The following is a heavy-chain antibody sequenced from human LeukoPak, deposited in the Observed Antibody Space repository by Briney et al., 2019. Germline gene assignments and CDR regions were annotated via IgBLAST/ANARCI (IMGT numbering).Heavy chain of an antibody. V-gene: IGHV3-30*18. Sequence: GRSLRLSCAASGFTFSSYAMHWVRQAPGKRLEWVTIISYDGSNKYYADSVKGRFTISRDNSKNTLYLQMNSLRAEDTAVYYCAKVRVVFNWNYAYYFDYWGQGTLVTVSS. CDR3: AKVRVVFNWNYAYYFDY. D-gene: IGHD1-7*01. J-gene: IGHJ4*02. CDR2: ISYDGSNK. CDR1: GFTFSSYA.